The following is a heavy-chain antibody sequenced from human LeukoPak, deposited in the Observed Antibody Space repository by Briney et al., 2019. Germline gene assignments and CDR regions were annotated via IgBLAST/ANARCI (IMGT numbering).Heavy chain of an antibody. V-gene: IGHV4-61*01. CDR3: ARDHPIAVASGYYYYYGMDV. Sequence: SETLSLTCTVSGGSVSSGSYYWSWIRQPPGKGLEWIGYIYYSGSTNYNPSLESRVAISVDTSKNQFSLKLSSVTAADTAVYYCARDHPIAVASGYYYYYGMDVWGQGTTVTVSS. J-gene: IGHJ6*02. CDR1: GGSVSSGSYY. D-gene: IGHD6-19*01. CDR2: IYYSGST.